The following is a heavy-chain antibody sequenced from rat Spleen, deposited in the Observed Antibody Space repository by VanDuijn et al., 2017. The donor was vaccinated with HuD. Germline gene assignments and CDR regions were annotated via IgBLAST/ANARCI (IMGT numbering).Heavy chain of an antibody. D-gene: IGHD1-6*01. Sequence: QVQLRESGPGLVQPSQTLSLTCTVSGFSLTSHHVHWVRQPPGKGLEWMGAMWNGGDTAYNSALKSRLSISRDTSKSQVFLKMSSLQTEDTATYYCARDRMDYRYYFEYWGQGVMVTVSS. CDR3: ARDRMDYRYYFEY. CDR1: GFSLTSHH. V-gene: IGHV2-32*01. CDR2: MWNGGDT. J-gene: IGHJ2*01.